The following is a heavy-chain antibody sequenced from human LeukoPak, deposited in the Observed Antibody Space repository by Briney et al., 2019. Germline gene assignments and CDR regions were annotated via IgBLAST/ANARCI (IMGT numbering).Heavy chain of an antibody. Sequence: GGSLRLSCAASGFTFSSYEMNWVRQAPGKGLEWVSYISSSGSTIYYADSVKGRFTISRDNAKNSLYLQMNSLRAEDTAVYYCARGFSGNSYYYYYMDVWGKGTTVTISS. CDR1: GFTFSSYE. CDR2: ISSSGSTI. V-gene: IGHV3-48*03. D-gene: IGHD4-23*01. CDR3: ARGFSGNSYYYYYMDV. J-gene: IGHJ6*03.